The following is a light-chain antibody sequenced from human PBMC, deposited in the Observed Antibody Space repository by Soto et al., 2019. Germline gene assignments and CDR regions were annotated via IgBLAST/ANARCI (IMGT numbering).Light chain of an antibody. V-gene: IGLV2-11*01. J-gene: IGLJ3*02. CDR3: YSYAGNYRV. CDR2: DVS. Sequence: QSALTQPRSVSGSPGQAVTISCTGTSSDVGGYNYVSWYQQHPDKAPKLMIYDVSKRPSGVPDRFSGPKSGNTASLTISGLQAEDEADYYCYSYAGNYRVFGGGTQLTVL. CDR1: SSDVGGYNY.